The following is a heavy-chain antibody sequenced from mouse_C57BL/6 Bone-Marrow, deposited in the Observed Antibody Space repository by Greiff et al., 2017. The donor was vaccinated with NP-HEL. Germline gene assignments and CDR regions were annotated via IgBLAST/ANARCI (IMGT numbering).Heavy chain of an antibody. CDR2: ISNLAYSI. CDR3: ARRDDYDRVAH. CDR1: GFPFSDYG. Sequence: EVKLVESGGGLVQPGGSLQLSCAASGFPFSDYGLAWVRQAPRKGPEWVAFISNLAYSIYYADTVTGLFHISRENAKNTLYLEMSSLRSEDTAMYYCARRDDYDRVAHWGQGTLGTVSA. V-gene: IGHV5-15*01. J-gene: IGHJ3*01. D-gene: IGHD2-4*01.